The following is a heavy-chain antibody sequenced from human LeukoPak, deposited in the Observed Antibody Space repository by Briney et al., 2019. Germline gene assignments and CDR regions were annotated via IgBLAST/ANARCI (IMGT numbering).Heavy chain of an antibody. Sequence: PGGSLRLSCAASGFTFSSYGMHWVRQTPGKGLEWVAFIRYDGSNKYYADSVKGRFTISRDNSKNTLYLQMNSLRAEDTAVQYCAKVTYPNYGHYYFDYWGEGTLVTVSS. D-gene: IGHD4-17*01. V-gene: IGHV3-30*02. CDR3: AKVTYPNYGHYYFDY. CDR1: GFTFSSYG. CDR2: IRYDGSNK. J-gene: IGHJ4*02.